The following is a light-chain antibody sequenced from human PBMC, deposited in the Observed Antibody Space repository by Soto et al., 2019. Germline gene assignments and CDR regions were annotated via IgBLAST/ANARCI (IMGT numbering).Light chain of an antibody. CDR1: RRVSTSY. V-gene: IGKV3-20*01. J-gene: IGKJ4*01. CDR2: ATS. CDR3: HQYGSSPFT. Sequence: EIVLTQSPGTLSLSPGERVTLSCRTSRRVSTSYLAWYQQQPGQAPRLLIYATSSRATGIPDRFSGSGSGTDFSLTISRLEPEDFAVYYCHQYGSSPFTFGGGTKVEIK.